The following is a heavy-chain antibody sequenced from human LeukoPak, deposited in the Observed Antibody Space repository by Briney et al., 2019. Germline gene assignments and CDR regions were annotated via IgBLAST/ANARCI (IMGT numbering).Heavy chain of an antibody. D-gene: IGHD5-12*01. V-gene: IGHV3-7*03. CDR2: IKQDGSEK. CDR3: ARDHGGYDDAFDI. J-gene: IGHJ3*02. Sequence: GGSLRLSCAASGFTFSSYWMCWVRQAPGKGLEWVANIKQDGSEKYYVDSVKGRFTISRDNAKNSLYLQMNSLRAEDTAVYYCARDHGGYDDAFDIWGQGTMVTVSS. CDR1: GFTFSSYW.